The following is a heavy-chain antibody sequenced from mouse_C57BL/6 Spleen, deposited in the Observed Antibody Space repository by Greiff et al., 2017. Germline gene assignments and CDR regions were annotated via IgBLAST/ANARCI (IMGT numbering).Heavy chain of an antibody. CDR2: IYPRDGST. D-gene: IGHD1-1*01. V-gene: IGHV1-78*01. J-gene: IGHJ3*01. CDR3: ARSECYGSSYWFAY. Sequence: VQLQESDAELVKPGASVKISCKVSGYTFTDHTIHWMKQRPEQGLEWIGYIYPRDGSTKYNEKFKGKATLTADKSSSTAYMQLNSLTSEDAAVYFGARSECYGSSYWFAYWGQGTLVTVSA. CDR1: GYTFTDHT.